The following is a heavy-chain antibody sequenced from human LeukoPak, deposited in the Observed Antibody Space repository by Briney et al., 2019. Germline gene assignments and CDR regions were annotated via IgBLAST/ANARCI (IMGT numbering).Heavy chain of an antibody. CDR1: GGTFSSYA. Sequence: SSVKVSCKASGGTFSSYAISWVRQAPGQGLEWMGRIIPILGIADYAQKFQGRVTITADKSTSTAYMELSSLRSEDTAVYYCARSPPSGSFVDYWGQGTLVTVSS. CDR3: ARSPPSGSFVDY. CDR2: IIPILGIA. D-gene: IGHD1-26*01. J-gene: IGHJ4*02. V-gene: IGHV1-69*04.